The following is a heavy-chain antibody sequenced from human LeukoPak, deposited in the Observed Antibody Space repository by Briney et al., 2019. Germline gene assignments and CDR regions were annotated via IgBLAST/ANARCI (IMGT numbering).Heavy chain of an antibody. CDR2: INPSGGST. J-gene: IGHJ3*02. V-gene: IGHV1-46*01. Sequence: ASVKVSCXASGYTFTSYYMHWVRQAPGQGLEWMGIINPSGGSTSYAQKFQARVTMTRDTSASTVYMELSSLRSEDTAVYYCARGGASDAFDIWGQRTMVTVSS. CDR3: ARGGASDAFDI. CDR1: GYTFTSYY.